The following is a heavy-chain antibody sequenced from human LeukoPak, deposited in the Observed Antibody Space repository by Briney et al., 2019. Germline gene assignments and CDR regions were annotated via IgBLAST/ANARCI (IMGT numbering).Heavy chain of an antibody. CDR1: GFTFSSYA. Sequence: GGSLRLSCAASGFTFSSYAMSWVRQAPGKGLEWVSAISGSGGSTHYADSVKGRFTISRDNSKNTLYLQMNSLRAEDTAVYYCANSQLVTVVTRFSYYYWGQGTLVTVSS. CDR2: ISGSGGST. CDR3: ANSQLVTVVTRFSYYY. J-gene: IGHJ4*02. V-gene: IGHV3-23*01. D-gene: IGHD4-23*01.